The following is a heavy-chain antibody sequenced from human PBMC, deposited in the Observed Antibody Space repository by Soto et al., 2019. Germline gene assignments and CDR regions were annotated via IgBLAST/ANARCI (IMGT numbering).Heavy chain of an antibody. CDR3: ARDRGGITVSSKPLGEWFDP. D-gene: IGHD3-16*01. V-gene: IGHV4-59*01. CDR2: VSQGGTAAYLSEGETT. Sequence: QVQLQESGPGLVRPSETLSLTCTVSGVSINNFFWSWIRQTPGKGLDWIGYVSQGGTAAYLSEGETTGYNPSLESRATISLDLPKNQFSLRLTSVTAADTAVYYCARDRGGITVSSKPLGEWFDPWGQGTLVTVSS. CDR1: GVSINNFF. J-gene: IGHJ5*02.